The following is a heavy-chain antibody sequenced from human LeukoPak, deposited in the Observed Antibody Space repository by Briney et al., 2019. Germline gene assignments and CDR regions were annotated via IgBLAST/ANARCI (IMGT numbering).Heavy chain of an antibody. J-gene: IGHJ4*02. CDR3: ARDVTPQTGWYYFDY. CDR1: GGSFSSFY. Sequence: SDTLSLTCTVSGGSFSSFYWRWIRQPPGQGLAGMGYVYYNGITKYNPSLKNRVSISVVTSNNQFSLMLTSVTAADTAVYYCARDVTPQTGWYYFDYWGQGTLVTVSS. V-gene: IGHV4-59*01. CDR2: VYYNGIT. D-gene: IGHD2-15*01.